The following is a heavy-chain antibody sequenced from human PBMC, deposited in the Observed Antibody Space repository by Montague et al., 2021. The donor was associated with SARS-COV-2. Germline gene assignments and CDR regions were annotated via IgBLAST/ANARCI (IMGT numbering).Heavy chain of an antibody. D-gene: IGHD5-18*01. V-gene: IGHV4-31*03. CDR1: GGSISSGGYY. Sequence: TLSLTCTVSGGSISSGGYYWSWIRRHPGKGLEWIGYIYYSGSTYYKPSLKSRVTISVNTSKNQFSLKLSSVTAADTAVYYCARARIQLWAVKEFDYWGQGALVTVSS. CDR2: IYYSGST. CDR3: ARARIQLWAVKEFDY. J-gene: IGHJ4*02.